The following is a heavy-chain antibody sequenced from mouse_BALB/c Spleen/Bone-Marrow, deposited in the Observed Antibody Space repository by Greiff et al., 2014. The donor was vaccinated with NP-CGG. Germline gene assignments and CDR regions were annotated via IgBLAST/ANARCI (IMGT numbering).Heavy chain of an antibody. CDR3: TRSYGSSYEYYFDY. Sequence: QVHVKQSGAELVRPGASVKLSCKASGYTFTNYWINWVKQRPGQGLEWIGNIYPSDSYTNYNQKFKDKATLTVDKSSSTAYMQLSSPTSEDSAVYYCTRSYGSSYEYYFDYWGQGTTLTVSS. D-gene: IGHD1-1*01. V-gene: IGHV1-69*02. J-gene: IGHJ2*01. CDR2: IYPSDSYT. CDR1: GYTFTNYW.